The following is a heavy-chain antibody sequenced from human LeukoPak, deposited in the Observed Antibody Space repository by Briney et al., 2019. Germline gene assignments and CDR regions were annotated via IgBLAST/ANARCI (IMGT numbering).Heavy chain of an antibody. Sequence: GGSLRLSCAASGFTFSSYEMNWVRQAPGKGLEWVSYISTSGSSIYYADSVKGRFTISRDNPKNSLYLQMNSLRAEDTAVYYCARNYYDSSGSHFDFWGQGTLVTVSS. CDR2: ISTSGSSI. V-gene: IGHV3-48*03. CDR3: ARNYYDSSGSHFDF. J-gene: IGHJ4*02. D-gene: IGHD3-22*01. CDR1: GFTFSSYE.